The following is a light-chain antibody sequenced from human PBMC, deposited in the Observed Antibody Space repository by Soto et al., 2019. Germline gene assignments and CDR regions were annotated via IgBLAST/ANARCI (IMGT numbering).Light chain of an antibody. CDR3: QQYGSSPWT. V-gene: IGKV3-20*01. CDR2: GAS. J-gene: IGKJ1*01. CDR1: QSVSNSF. Sequence: VLTHSPGSLSFSAWERASQSFRSSQSVSNSFLAWYQQKAGQSPRLLIYGASSRATGIPDRFSGSGSGTDFTLTISRLEPEDFAVYYCQQYGSSPWTFGQGTKVDIK.